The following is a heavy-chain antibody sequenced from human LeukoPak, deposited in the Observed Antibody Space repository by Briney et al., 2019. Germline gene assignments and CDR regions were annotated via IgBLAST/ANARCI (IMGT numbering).Heavy chain of an antibody. Sequence: QPGGSLRLSCSASGFTFSSYWMHWVRQVPGKGLVWVSRIKSDGSSTSYADSVKGRFTISRDNVKNMLYLHMNSLRVEDTAVYYCAREVYYAAVTWFDRWGQGTLVTVSS. D-gene: IGHD3-10*01. CDR1: GFTFSSYW. CDR2: IKSDGSST. V-gene: IGHV3-74*01. J-gene: IGHJ5*02. CDR3: AREVYYAAVTWFDR.